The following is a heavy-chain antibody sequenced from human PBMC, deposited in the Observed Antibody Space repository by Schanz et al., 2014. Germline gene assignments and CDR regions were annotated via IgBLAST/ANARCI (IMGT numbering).Heavy chain of an antibody. Sequence: QVQLVESGGGLVKPGGSLRLSCAASGFTFSDYYMNWIRQAPGKGLEWVSYISNSGYTIYYADSVKGRFTISRDNAKNSRYRKRNSLRAEDTPVYYCARAPPPYSSSPYYWYYGMDVWGQGTTVTVSS. CDR2: ISNSGYTI. V-gene: IGHV3-11*01. D-gene: IGHD6-6*01. J-gene: IGHJ6*02. CDR1: GFTFSDYY. CDR3: ARAPPPYSSSPYYWYYGMDV.